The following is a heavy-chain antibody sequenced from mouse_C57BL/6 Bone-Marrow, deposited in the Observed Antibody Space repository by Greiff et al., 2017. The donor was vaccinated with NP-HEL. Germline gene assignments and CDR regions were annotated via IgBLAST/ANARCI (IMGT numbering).Heavy chain of an antibody. D-gene: IGHD2-2*01. Sequence: VQLVESGAELVRPGASVTLSCKASGYTFTDYEMHWVKQTPVHGLEWIGAIDPETGGTAFNQKFKGKTILTADKSSSTAYMELRSLTSEDSAVYYCTSMVTPAWFAYWGQGTLVTVSA. CDR3: TSMVTPAWFAY. CDR2: IDPETGGT. V-gene: IGHV1-15*01. CDR1: GYTFTDYE. J-gene: IGHJ3*01.